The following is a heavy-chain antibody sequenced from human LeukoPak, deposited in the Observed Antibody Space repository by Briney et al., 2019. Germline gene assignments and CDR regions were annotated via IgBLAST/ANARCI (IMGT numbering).Heavy chain of an antibody. CDR1: GGTFSSYA. CDR2: IIPILGIA. V-gene: IGHV1-69*04. Sequence: ASVKVSCKASGGTFSSYAISWVRQAPGQGLEWMGRIIPILGIANYAQKFQGRVTITADKSTSTAYMELSSLRSEDTAVYYCASYSSSWYVGYWGQGTLVTVSS. D-gene: IGHD6-13*01. J-gene: IGHJ4*02. CDR3: ASYSSSWYVGY.